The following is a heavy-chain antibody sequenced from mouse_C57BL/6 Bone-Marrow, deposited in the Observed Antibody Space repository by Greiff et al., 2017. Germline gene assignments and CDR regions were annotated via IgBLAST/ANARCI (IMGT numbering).Heavy chain of an antibody. CDR3: ARGLYPYWYFDV. J-gene: IGHJ1*03. CDR1: GYTFTSYW. D-gene: IGHD2-12*01. Sequence: QVQLQQPGAELVKPGASVKMSCKASGYTFTSYWITWVKQRPGQGLEWIGDIYPGSGSTNYNEKFKSKATLTVDTSSSTAYMKLSSLTSEDSAVYYCARGLYPYWYFDVWGTGTTVTVSS. V-gene: IGHV1-55*01. CDR2: IYPGSGST.